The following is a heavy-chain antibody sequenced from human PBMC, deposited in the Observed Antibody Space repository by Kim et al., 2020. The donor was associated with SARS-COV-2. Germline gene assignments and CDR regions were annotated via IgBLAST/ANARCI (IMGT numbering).Heavy chain of an antibody. V-gene: IGHV3-33*01. CDR2: TYQ. CDR3: ARAREKSFDY. Sequence: TYQNYADSVRGRFTISRDNSKNTVDLQMNSLRVEDTAVYYCARAREKSFDYWGQGTLVTVSS. J-gene: IGHJ4*02.